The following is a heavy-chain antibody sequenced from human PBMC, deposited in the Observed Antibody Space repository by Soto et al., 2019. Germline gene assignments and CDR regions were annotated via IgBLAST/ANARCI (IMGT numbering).Heavy chain of an antibody. V-gene: IGHV3-33*01. D-gene: IGHD2-15*01. CDR1: GFTFSSYG. Sequence: QVQLVESGGGVVQPGRSLRLSCAASGFTFSSYGMHWVRQAPGKGLEWVAVIWYDGSNKYYADSVKGRFTISRDNSKNTLYLQMNSLRAEDTAVYDCARDSRYCSGGSCYQYYFDYWGQGTLVTVSS. CDR2: IWYDGSNK. J-gene: IGHJ4*02. CDR3: ARDSRYCSGGSCYQYYFDY.